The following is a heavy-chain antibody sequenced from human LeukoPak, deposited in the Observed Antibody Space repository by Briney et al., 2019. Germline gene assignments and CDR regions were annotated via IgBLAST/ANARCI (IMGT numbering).Heavy chain of an antibody. Sequence: PGGSLRLSCAASGFTFSSYWMSWVRQAPGKRLEWVANIKQDGSEKYYVDSVKGRFTISRDNSKNTLYLQMGSLRAEDMAVYYCAREGIVGASDYWGQGTLVTVSS. CDR3: AREGIVGASDY. CDR2: IKQDGSEK. V-gene: IGHV3-7*01. D-gene: IGHD1-26*01. J-gene: IGHJ4*02. CDR1: GFTFSSYW.